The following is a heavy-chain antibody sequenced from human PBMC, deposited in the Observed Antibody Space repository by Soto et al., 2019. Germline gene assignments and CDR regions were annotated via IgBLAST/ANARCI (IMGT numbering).Heavy chain of an antibody. CDR1: GGSISTYY. Sequence: PSETLSLTCTVSGGSISTYYWSWIRQPPGKGLEWIGYIYYSGSTSYNPSLKSRVTISVDTSKNQFSLKLGSVTAADTAVYYCASDRSSGWDQGYGMDVWGQGTTVTVSS. CDR2: IYYSGST. J-gene: IGHJ6*02. CDR3: ASDRSSGWDQGYGMDV. D-gene: IGHD6-19*01. V-gene: IGHV4-59*01.